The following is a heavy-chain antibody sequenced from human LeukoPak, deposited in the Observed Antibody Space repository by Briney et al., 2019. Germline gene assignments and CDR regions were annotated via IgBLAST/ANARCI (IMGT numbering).Heavy chain of an antibody. Sequence: GGSLRLSCAASGFTFGSYAMSWVRQAPGKGLEWVSGISGSGGSTYYAGSVKGRFTISSDNSKDTLYLQMNSLRAEDTAVYYCAKDLSYEGLSDYWGQGTLVTVSS. V-gene: IGHV3-23*01. D-gene: IGHD2/OR15-2a*01. CDR2: ISGSGGST. CDR3: AKDLSYEGLSDY. J-gene: IGHJ4*02. CDR1: GFTFGSYA.